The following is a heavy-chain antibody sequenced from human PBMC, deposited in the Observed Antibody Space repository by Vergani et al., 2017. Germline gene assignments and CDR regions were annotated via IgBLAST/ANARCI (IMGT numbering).Heavy chain of an antibody. CDR3: ARDEYGSGTY. V-gene: IGHV3-30*03. CDR1: GFTFSSYG. J-gene: IGHJ4*02. Sequence: QVQLVESGGGVVQPGRSLRLSCAASGFTFSSYGMHWVRQAPGKGLEWVAVISYDGSNKYYADSVKGRFTISRDNSKNTLYLQMNSLRAEDTAVYYCARDEYGSGTYWGQGTLVTVSS. CDR2: ISYDGSNK. D-gene: IGHD3-10*01.